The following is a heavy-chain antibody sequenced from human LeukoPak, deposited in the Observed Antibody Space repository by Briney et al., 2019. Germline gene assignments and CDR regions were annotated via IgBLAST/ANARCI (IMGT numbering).Heavy chain of an antibody. CDR2: IYSGGST. CDR1: GFTVSSNF. Sequence: GGSLRLSCAASGFTVSSNFMSWVRQAPGKGLEWVSVIYSGGSTYYADSVKGRFTISGDNSKNTLYLQMNSLRPEDTAVYYCARDVIAVAGSPRFDYWGQGTLVTVSS. D-gene: IGHD6-19*01. J-gene: IGHJ4*02. CDR3: ARDVIAVAGSPRFDY. V-gene: IGHV3-66*02.